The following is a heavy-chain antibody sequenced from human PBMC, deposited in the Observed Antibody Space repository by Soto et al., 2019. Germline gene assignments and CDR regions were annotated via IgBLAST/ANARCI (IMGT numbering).Heavy chain of an antibody. D-gene: IGHD6-13*01. Sequence: PSQTLSLTCSISGYSLSSNVPSWTWIRQSPSRGLEWLGRTYYRSKFYYDYAASVKSRISVNPDTSRNQFSLQLKSMTPGDTAVYYCVRAATAGPDFDYWGQGIMVTVSS. CDR3: VRAATAGPDFDY. V-gene: IGHV6-1*01. J-gene: IGHJ4*02. CDR2: TYYRSKFYY. CDR1: GYSLSSNVPS.